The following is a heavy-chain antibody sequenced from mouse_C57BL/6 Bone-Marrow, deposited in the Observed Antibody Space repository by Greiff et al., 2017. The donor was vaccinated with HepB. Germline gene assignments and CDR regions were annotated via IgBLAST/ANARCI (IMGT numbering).Heavy chain of an antibody. J-gene: IGHJ2*01. Sequence: VKLQQSGPELVKPGASVKISCKASGYAFSSSWMNWVKQRPGKGLEWIGRIYPGDGDTNYNGKFKGKATLTADKSSSTAYMQLSSLTSEDSAVYFCARYALDYWGQGTTLTVSS. CDR1: GYAFSSSW. V-gene: IGHV1-82*01. CDR2: IYPGDGDT. CDR3: ARYALDY.